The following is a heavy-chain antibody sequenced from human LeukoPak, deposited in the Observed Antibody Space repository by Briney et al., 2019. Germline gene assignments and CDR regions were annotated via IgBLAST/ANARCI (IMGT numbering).Heavy chain of an antibody. V-gene: IGHV4-34*01. Sequence: PSETLSLTCAVYGGSFSGYYWSWIRQPPGKGLEWIGEINHSGSTNYNPSLKSRVTISVDTSKNQFSLKLSSVTAADTAVYYCARYNWNHLGIDYWGQGTLVTVSS. CDR3: ARYNWNHLGIDY. D-gene: IGHD1-14*01. CDR2: INHSGST. J-gene: IGHJ4*02. CDR1: GGSFSGYY.